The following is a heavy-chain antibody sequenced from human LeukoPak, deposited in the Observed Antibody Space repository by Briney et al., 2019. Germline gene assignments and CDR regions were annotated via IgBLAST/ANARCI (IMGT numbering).Heavy chain of an antibody. CDR2: INHSGST. D-gene: IGHD3-22*01. CDR1: VGSFSGYY. J-gene: IGHJ4*02. V-gene: IGHV4-34*01. Sequence: SETLSLTCAVYVGSFSGYYWSWIRQPPGKGLEWIGEINHSGSTNYNPSLKSRVTISVDTSKNQFSLKLSSVTAADTAVYYCARGARFFRYYYDSSGYYHHYYFDYWGQGTLVTVSS. CDR3: ARGARFFRYYYDSSGYYHHYYFDY.